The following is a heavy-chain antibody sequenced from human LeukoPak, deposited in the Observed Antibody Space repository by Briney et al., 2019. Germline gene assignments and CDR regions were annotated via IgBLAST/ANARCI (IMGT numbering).Heavy chain of an antibody. Sequence: ASVKVSCKASGYTFTGYYMHWVRQAPGQGLEWMGWINPNSGGTNYAQKFQGRVTMTRDTSISTAYMELSRLRSDDTAVYYCAAVYCGGGSCYDSRGWFDPWGQGTLVTASS. D-gene: IGHD2-15*01. CDR2: INPNSGGT. V-gene: IGHV1-2*02. J-gene: IGHJ5*02. CDR3: AAVYCGGGSCYDSRGWFDP. CDR1: GYTFTGYY.